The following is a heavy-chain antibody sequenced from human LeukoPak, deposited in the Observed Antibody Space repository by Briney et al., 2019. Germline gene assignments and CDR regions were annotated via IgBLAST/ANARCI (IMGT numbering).Heavy chain of an antibody. CDR2: IYPGDSDT. CDR3: ARRSRDGYSGLDP. Sequence: GESLKISCKGSEYSFTSYWIGWVRQMPGKGLEWMGIIYPGDSDTRYSPSFQGQVTISADKSISTAYLQWSSLKASDTAMYYCARRSRDGYSGLDPWGQGTLVTVSS. CDR1: EYSFTSYW. J-gene: IGHJ5*02. V-gene: IGHV5-51*01. D-gene: IGHD5-24*01.